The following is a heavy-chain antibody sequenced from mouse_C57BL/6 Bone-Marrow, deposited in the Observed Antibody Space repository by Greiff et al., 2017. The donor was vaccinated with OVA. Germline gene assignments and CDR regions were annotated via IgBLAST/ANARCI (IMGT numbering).Heavy chain of an antibody. CDR2: ISYDGSN. CDR1: GYSITSGYY. J-gene: IGHJ2*01. Sequence: VQLKESGPGLVKPSQSLSLTCSVTGYSITSGYYWNWIRQFPGNKLEWMGYISYDGSNNYNPSLKNRISITRDTSKNQFFLKLNSVTTEDTATYDGARRIYYDVPYFDYWGQGTTLTVSS. CDR3: ARRIYYDVPYFDY. D-gene: IGHD2-4*01. V-gene: IGHV3-6*01.